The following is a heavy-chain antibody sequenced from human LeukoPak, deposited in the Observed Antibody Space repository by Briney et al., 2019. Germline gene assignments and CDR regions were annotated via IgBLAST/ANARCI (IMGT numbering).Heavy chain of an antibody. D-gene: IGHD3-9*01. CDR1: GGSISSYY. V-gene: IGHV4-59*01. J-gene: IGHJ3*02. CDR2: LSKSGNT. Sequence: SETLSLTCTVSGGSISSYYWSWIRLPPGKGLEWIGYLSKSGNTNYSPSLKSRVTIFGDTSKNQFFLKLSCVTAADTAVYYCARARYVNSFYAFDIWGQGTLVTVSS. CDR3: ARARYVNSFYAFDI.